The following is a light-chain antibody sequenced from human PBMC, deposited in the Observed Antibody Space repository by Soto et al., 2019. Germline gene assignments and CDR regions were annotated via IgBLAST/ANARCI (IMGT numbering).Light chain of an antibody. CDR1: QSVSGSY. Sequence: EIVLTRSPGTLSLSPGERATLSCRASQSVSGSYVAWYQQKPGQAPRLLIYRASGRATGIPDRFSGSGSGTDFTLTISRLEPEDLAVYYCQQYGSSPLTLGGGSQVDIK. V-gene: IGKV3-20*01. CDR3: QQYGSSPLT. J-gene: IGKJ4*01. CDR2: RAS.